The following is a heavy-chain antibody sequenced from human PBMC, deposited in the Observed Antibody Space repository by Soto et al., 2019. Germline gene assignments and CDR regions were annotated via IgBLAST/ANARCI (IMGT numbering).Heavy chain of an antibody. CDR3: AKGGVQVFDY. Sequence: EVQLLESGGGLVQPGGSLRLSCAASGFTFSSYAMSWVRQAPGKGLEWVSTISGSSGSTYYADSVKGRFTISRDNSKNTLYLQMNGLRAEDTAVYYCAKGGVQVFDYWGQGTLVTVSS. V-gene: IGHV3-23*01. D-gene: IGHD2-8*02. CDR1: GFTFSSYA. CDR2: ISGSSGST. J-gene: IGHJ4*02.